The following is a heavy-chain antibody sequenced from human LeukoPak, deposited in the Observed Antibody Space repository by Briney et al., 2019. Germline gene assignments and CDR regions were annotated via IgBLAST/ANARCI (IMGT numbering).Heavy chain of an antibody. V-gene: IGHV3-74*01. J-gene: IGHJ4*02. CDR1: GFTFSSYC. CDR2: INSDGSSR. Sequence: GGSLRLSCAASGFTFSSYCMHWVRQAPGEGLVWVSRINSDGSSRSYADSVKGRFTISRDNSKNTLYLQMDSLRAEDTAVYYCAKRSGGPSPFDYWGQGTLVTVSS. D-gene: IGHD3-3*01. CDR3: AKRSGGPSPFDY.